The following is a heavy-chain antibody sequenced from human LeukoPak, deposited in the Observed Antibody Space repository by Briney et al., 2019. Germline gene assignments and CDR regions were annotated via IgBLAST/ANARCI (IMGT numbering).Heavy chain of an antibody. CDR2: IYYSGST. Sequence: SETLSLTCAVYGGSFSGYYWSWLRQPPGKGLEWLGSIYYSGSTYYNPSLKSRVTISVDTSKNQFSPKLSSVTAADTAVYYCAGSGYSYVLYYFDYWGQGTLVTVSS. CDR3: AGSGYSYVLYYFDY. V-gene: IGHV4-34*01. J-gene: IGHJ4*02. CDR1: GGSFSGYY. D-gene: IGHD5-18*01.